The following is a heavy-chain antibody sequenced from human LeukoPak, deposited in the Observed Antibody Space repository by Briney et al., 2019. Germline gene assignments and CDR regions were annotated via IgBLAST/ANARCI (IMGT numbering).Heavy chain of an antibody. CDR3: AHRKSNNWSFDY. Sequence: SGPTLVNPTQTLTLTCTFSGFSLSTSGVGVGWIRQPPGKALEWLALIYCDDDKRYSPSLKSRLTVTKDTSKNQVVLIMANMDPVDTATYYCAHRKSNNWSFDYWGQGTLVTVSS. J-gene: IGHJ4*02. CDR1: GFSLSTSGVG. D-gene: IGHD1-1*01. CDR2: IYCDDDK. V-gene: IGHV2-5*02.